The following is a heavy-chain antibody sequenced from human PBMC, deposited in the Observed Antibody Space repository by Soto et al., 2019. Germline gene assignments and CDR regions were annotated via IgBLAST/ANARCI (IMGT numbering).Heavy chain of an antibody. CDR2: IIPIFGTA. Sequence: SVKVSCKASGGTFSSYAISWVRQAPGQGLEWMGGIIPIFGTANYAQKFQGRVTITADESTSTAYMELSSLRSEDTAVYYCGRVPSGYYDSSGLDYWGQGPLVTVSS. D-gene: IGHD3-22*01. CDR3: GRVPSGYYDSSGLDY. CDR1: GGTFSSYA. J-gene: IGHJ4*02. V-gene: IGHV1-69*13.